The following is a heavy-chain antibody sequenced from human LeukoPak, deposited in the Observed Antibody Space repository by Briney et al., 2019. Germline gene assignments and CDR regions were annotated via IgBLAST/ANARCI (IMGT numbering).Heavy chain of an antibody. CDR1: GGSISSYY. Sequence: SETLSLTCTVSGGSISSYYWSWIRQPPGKGLEWIGYIYYSGSTNYNPSLKSRVTISVDTSKNQFSLKLSSVTAADPAVYYCGRCSGCSCWTFDYRGQGTLGTGSS. CDR3: GRCSGCSCWTFDY. J-gene: IGHJ4*02. D-gene: IGHD2-15*01. CDR2: IYYSGST. V-gene: IGHV4-59*01.